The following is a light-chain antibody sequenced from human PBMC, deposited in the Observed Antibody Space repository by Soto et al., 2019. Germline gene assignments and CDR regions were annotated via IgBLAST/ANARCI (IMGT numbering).Light chain of an antibody. CDR2: GAF. J-gene: IGKJ5*01. V-gene: IGKV3-11*01. CDR3: QQRNVWPPVT. Sequence: EIVLTQSPATVSLSPGERATLSCRASPSVTNFLAWYQQKPGQAPRLLIYGAFNRATGIPARFSGSGSGTDFTLTISSLEPEDSAVYYCQQRNVWPPVTFGQGTRLEIK. CDR1: PSVTNF.